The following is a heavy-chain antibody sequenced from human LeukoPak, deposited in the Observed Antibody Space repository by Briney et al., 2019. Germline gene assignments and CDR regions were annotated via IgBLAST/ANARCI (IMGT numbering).Heavy chain of an antibody. J-gene: IGHJ4*02. D-gene: IGHD1-26*01. CDR1: GGSISSSSYY. CDR2: IYYSGST. V-gene: IGHV4-39*07. Sequence: PSETLSLTCTVSGGSISSSSYYWGWIRQPPGKGLEWIGSIYYSGSTYYNPSLKSRVTISVDTSKNQFSLKLSSVTAADTAVYYCASRNIKSGSYYPYWGQGTLVTVSS. CDR3: ASRNIKSGSYYPY.